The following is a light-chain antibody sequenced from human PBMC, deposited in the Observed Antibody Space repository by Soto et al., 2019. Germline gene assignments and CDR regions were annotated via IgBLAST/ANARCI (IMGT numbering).Light chain of an antibody. J-gene: IGKJ2*01. Sequence: DIQMTQSPSTLSASVGDRVTITCRASQSISSWLAWYQQKPGKAPKRLISDASTLESGVPSSFSGSGSGTDFTLTISSLQPDDFASYYWQLYSSYYTFGQGTKLEIK. CDR3: QLYSSYYT. V-gene: IGKV1-5*01. CDR1: QSISSW. CDR2: DAS.